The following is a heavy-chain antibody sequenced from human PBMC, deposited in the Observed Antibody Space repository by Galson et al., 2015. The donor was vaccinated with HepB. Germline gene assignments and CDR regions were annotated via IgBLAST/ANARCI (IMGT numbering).Heavy chain of an antibody. D-gene: IGHD3-3*01. Sequence: SLRLSCAASGFTFSSYGMHWVRQAPGKGLEWVSIISYDGRNKYYADSVKGRFTISRDNSKNTLYLQMNSLRPEDTAVYYCAKNFSPPPYYYYGMDVWGQGTTVTVSS. CDR1: GFTFSSYG. V-gene: IGHV3-30*18. CDR3: AKNFSPPPYYYYGMDV. J-gene: IGHJ6*02. CDR2: ISYDGRNK.